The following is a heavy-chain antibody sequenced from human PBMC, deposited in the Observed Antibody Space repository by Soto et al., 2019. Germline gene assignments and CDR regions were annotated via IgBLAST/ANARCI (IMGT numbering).Heavy chain of an antibody. J-gene: IGHJ4*02. Sequence: EVQLLESGGDLVQPGGSLRLSCAASGFTFSSYAMSWVRQAPGKGLEWVSGISGSGGTTYYADSVKGRFTISRDNSKNTLYLQMNSLRADDTAVYYCATDLKPARPYSFDYWGQGTLVTVSS. CDR3: ATDLKPARPYSFDY. V-gene: IGHV3-23*01. D-gene: IGHD6-6*01. CDR1: GFTFSSYA. CDR2: ISGSGGTT.